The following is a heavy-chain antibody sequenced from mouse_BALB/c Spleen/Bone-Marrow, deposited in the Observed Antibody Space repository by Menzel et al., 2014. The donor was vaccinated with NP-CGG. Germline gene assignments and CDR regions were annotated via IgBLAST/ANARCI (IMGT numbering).Heavy chain of an antibody. CDR3: ARDDYDDQYYFDY. D-gene: IGHD2-4*01. CDR2: ISSGGST. J-gene: IGHJ2*01. V-gene: IGHV5-6-5*01. Sequence: EVMLVESGGGLVKPGGSLKLSCAASGFTFSSYAMSWVRQTPEKRLEWVASISSGGSTYYPDSVKGRFTISRDNARNILYLQMSSLRSEDTAMYYCARDDYDDQYYFDYWGQGITLTVSS. CDR1: GFTFSSYA.